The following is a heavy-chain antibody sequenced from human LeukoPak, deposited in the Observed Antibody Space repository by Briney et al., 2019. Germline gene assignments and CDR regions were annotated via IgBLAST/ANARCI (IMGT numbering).Heavy chain of an antibody. Sequence: GGYLRLSCAASGFTFSSYSMNWVRQAPGKGLEWVSSISSSSSYIYYADSAKGRFTISRDNAKNSLYLQMNSLRAEDTAVYYCARKGVATTSSHFDYWGEGTPVSPSS. J-gene: IGHJ4*02. CDR3: ARKGVATTSSHFDY. CDR2: ISSSSSYI. D-gene: IGHD6-13*01. V-gene: IGHV3-21*01. CDR1: GFTFSSYS.